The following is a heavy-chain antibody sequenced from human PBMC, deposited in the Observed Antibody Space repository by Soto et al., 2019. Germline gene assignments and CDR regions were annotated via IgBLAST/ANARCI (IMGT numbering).Heavy chain of an antibody. D-gene: IGHD3-22*01. J-gene: IGHJ4*02. Sequence: YGPTLVNPKQTLTLTCTFSGVSRSTSGSCVSLIRQPPGKALEWLALIDWDDDKYYADSVKGRFTISRDNSKNTLYLQMNSLRDADPAVYPCAKLDGSGRFDYWRQGTLVTVSS. CDR3: AKLDGSGRFDY. CDR1: GVSRSTSGSC. CDR2: IDWDDDK. V-gene: IGHV2-70*02.